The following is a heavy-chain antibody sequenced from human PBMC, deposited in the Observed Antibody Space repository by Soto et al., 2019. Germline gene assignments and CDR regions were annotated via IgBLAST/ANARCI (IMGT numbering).Heavy chain of an antibody. J-gene: IGHJ2*01. CDR2: IIGSGGTT. CDR3: ARTSRHFDV. V-gene: IGHV3-23*01. CDR1: GFTFSSYA. Sequence: EVQLLESGGGLVQPGGSLRLSCAASGFTFSSYAMSWVRQAPGKGLEWVSAIIGSGGTTYSADIEKSRFTIYRDNSDNTLYLHMKRLRAEHTCVYSCARTSRHFDVGSRGPLVTLSS.